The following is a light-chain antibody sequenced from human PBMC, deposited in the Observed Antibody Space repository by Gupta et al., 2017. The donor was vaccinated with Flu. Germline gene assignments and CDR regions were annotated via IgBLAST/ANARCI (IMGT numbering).Light chain of an antibody. V-gene: IGKV3-15*01. CDR1: QSFSTN. Sequence: EVVMTQSPATLSVSPGDEATLSCRASQSFSTNLAWYQQKPGQPPRLLIYGASTRATGIPARFSGSGSGTEFTLTISTLQSEDSAFYYCHQYNNWPLTFGGGTRVEIK. CDR2: GAS. CDR3: HQYNNWPLT. J-gene: IGKJ4*01.